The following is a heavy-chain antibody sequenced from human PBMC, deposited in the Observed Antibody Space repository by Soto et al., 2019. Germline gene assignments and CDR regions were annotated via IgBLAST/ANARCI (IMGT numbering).Heavy chain of an antibody. J-gene: IGHJ4*02. D-gene: IGHD2-8*01. CDR2: SRNKANSYTT. V-gene: IGHV3-72*01. Sequence: GGSLRLSCAASGFTSSDHYMDWVRQAPGKGLEWVGRSRNKANSYTTEYAASVKGRFTISRDDSKNSLYLQMNSLRTEDTAVYYCAKDQGNGRLYFDSWGLGTLVTVSS. CDR1: GFTSSDHY. CDR3: AKDQGNGRLYFDS.